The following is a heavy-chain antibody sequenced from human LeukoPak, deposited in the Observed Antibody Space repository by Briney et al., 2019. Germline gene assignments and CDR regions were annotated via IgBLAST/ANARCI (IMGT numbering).Heavy chain of an antibody. D-gene: IGHD3-3*01. CDR3: ARGDYDFWSGYYRSWFDP. CDR2: IYYSGST. V-gene: IGHV4-59*01. J-gene: IGHJ5*02. CDR1: GGSISSYY. Sequence: SETLSLTCTVSGGSISSYYWSWIRQPPGKGLEWIGHIYYSGSTNYNPSLKSRVTISVDTSKNQFSLKLSSVTAADTAVYYCARGDYDFWSGYYRSWFDPWGQGTLVTVSS.